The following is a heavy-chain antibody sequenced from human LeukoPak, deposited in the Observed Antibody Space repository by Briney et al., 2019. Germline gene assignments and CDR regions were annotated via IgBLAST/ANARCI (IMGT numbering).Heavy chain of an antibody. CDR3: TRGDSSSKIDY. CDR2: INEDGSEK. J-gene: IGHJ4*02. V-gene: IGHV3-7*01. CDR1: GFTFNSCW. D-gene: IGHD6-6*01. Sequence: QPGGSLRLSCAASGFTFNSCWMSWVRQAPGKGLEWTANINEDGSEKHYVDSVEGRFTISRDNAKNSLYLQMNSLRVEDAALYYRTRGDSSSKIDYWGQGILVIVSS.